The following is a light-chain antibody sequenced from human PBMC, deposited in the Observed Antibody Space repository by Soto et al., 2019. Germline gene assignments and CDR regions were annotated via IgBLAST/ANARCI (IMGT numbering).Light chain of an antibody. CDR1: SSDVGSYNL. V-gene: IGLV2-23*01. CDR3: CSYAGSSTLL. CDR2: EGS. J-gene: IGLJ2*01. Sequence: QSALTHPASVSASPGQSITISCTGTSSDVGSYNLVSWYQQHPGKAPKLMIYEGSKRPSGISNRFSGSKSGNTASLTISGLQTEDEADYYCCSYAGSSTLLFGGGTKLTVL.